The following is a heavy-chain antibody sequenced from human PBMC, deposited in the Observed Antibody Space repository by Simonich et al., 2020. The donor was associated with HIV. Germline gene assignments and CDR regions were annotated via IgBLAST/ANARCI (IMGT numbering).Heavy chain of an antibody. D-gene: IGHD4-17*01. V-gene: IGHV4-34*01. CDR3: ARRHPTTVTTPYFDY. Sequence: QVQLQQWGAGLLKPSETLSLTCAVYGGSFSGYYWSWIRQPPGKGRAWIGETNHSGRTNYNPTLKSRVTISVDTSKNQFSLKLSSVTAADTAVYYCARRHPTTVTTPYFDYWGQGTLVTVSS. CDR1: GGSFSGYY. J-gene: IGHJ4*02. CDR2: TNHSGRT.